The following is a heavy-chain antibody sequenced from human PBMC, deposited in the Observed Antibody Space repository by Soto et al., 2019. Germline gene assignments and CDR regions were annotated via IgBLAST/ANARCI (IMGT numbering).Heavy chain of an antibody. D-gene: IGHD6-13*01. V-gene: IGHV5-51*01. CDR2: IFPDDSDT. Sequence: GESLKISCKASGYTFTTDWIAWVCQMPGKGLEWMGIIFPDDSDTRYNPSFRGQVTISADKSISTAYLQWSSLKASDTAMYYCARLIATGDYYGMDVWGQGTTVTVSS. CDR3: ARLIATGDYYGMDV. CDR1: GYTFTTDW. J-gene: IGHJ6*02.